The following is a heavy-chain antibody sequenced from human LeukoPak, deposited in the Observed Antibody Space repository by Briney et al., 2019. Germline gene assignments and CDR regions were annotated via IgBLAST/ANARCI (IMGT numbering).Heavy chain of an antibody. J-gene: IGHJ4*02. CDR2: IYISGST. Sequence: SETLSLTCTVSGGSISSYYWSWIQQPAGKELEGIGRIYISGSTNYNPSITSRVTMSVDTSKNHFSLKLSSVTAADTAVYSCERDRGTWNDDGFDYWGQGTLVPVSS. V-gene: IGHV4-4*07. CDR1: GGSISSYY. D-gene: IGHD1-1*01. CDR3: ERDRGTWNDDGFDY.